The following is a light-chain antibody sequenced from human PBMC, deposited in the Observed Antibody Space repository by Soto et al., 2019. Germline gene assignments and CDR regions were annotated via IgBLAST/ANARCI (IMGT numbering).Light chain of an antibody. CDR2: GPS. Sequence: IVLTQSPATLSLSPGERAPLSCRASQSVTSTYLAWHQQKPGRAPRLLTYGPSSRATGIPDRFSGSGSGPDFTLTISRLEPEDFAVYYCQQFGSSPWTFGQGTKVDIK. CDR3: QQFGSSPWT. CDR1: QSVTSTY. J-gene: IGKJ1*01. V-gene: IGKV3-20*01.